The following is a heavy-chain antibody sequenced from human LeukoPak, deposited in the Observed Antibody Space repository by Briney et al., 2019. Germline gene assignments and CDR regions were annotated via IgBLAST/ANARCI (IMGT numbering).Heavy chain of an antibody. J-gene: IGHJ4*02. Sequence: GGSLRLSCTASGFTFSGSAMHWVRQASGKGLEWVGRVRSKANSYATVYAASVKGRFTISRDDSKNTAYLQMNSLKTEDTAVYYCTSGLSVRRSNNTPVDYWGQGTLVTVSS. CDR3: TSGLSVRRSNNTPVDY. CDR1: GFTFSGSA. CDR2: VRSKANSYAT. V-gene: IGHV3-73*01. D-gene: IGHD1-1*01.